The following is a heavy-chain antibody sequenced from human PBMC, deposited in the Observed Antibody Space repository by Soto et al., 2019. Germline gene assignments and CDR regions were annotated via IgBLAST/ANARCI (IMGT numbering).Heavy chain of an antibody. J-gene: IGHJ4*02. CDR2: INPSGGST. CDR3: ARGEDSSGYYRDYFDY. CDR1: GYTFTSYY. V-gene: IGHV1-46*01. D-gene: IGHD3-22*01. Sequence: ASVEVSCKXSGYTFTSYYMHWVRQAPGQGLEWMGIINPSGGSTSYAQKFQGRVTMTRDTSTSTVYMELSSLRSEDTAVYYCARGEDSSGYYRDYFDYWGQGTLVTVSS.